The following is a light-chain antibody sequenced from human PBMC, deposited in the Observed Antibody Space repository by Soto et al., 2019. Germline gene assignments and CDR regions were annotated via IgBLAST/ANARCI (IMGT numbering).Light chain of an antibody. J-gene: IGKJ1*01. V-gene: IGKV4-1*01. CDR3: QQYYSTPET. CDR2: WAS. Sequence: DIVMTQSPDSLAVSLGERATINCKSSQSVLYSSNNKNYLAWYQQKPGQPPKLLIYWASTRESGVPDRFSGSGSGTDFTLTISDLQADDVAVYYCQQYYSTPETFGQGTKVEIK. CDR1: QSVLYSSNNKNY.